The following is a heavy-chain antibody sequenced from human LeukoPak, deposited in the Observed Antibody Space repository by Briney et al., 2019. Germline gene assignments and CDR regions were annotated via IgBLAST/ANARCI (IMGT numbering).Heavy chain of an antibody. J-gene: IGHJ6*03. CDR1: GGSISSSSYY. D-gene: IGHD3-10*01. V-gene: IGHV4-39*02. CDR3: ARDPVVLLWFGELLPPYMDV. CDR2: IYYSEST. Sequence: SETLSLTCTVSGGSISSSSYYWGWIRQPPGKGLEWIGSIYYSESTYYNPSLKSRVPLSVDTSKTQFSLKLSSVTAADTAVYYCARDPVVLLWFGELLPPYMDVWGKGTTVTVSS.